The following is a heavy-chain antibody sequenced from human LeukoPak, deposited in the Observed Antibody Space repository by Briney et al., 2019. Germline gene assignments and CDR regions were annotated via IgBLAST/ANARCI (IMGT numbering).Heavy chain of an antibody. CDR3: ARQQDTSPGDY. V-gene: IGHV5-51*01. D-gene: IGHD2-2*01. J-gene: IGHJ4*02. CDR2: IYPGDSDT. CDR1: GYSFTNCW. Sequence: PGESLKISCTTSGYSFTNCWVGWVRQMPGKGLEWMGIIYPGDSDTRYSPSFQGQVTISADTSISTTYLQWSSLKASDTATYYCARQQDTSPGDYWGQGTLVTVSS.